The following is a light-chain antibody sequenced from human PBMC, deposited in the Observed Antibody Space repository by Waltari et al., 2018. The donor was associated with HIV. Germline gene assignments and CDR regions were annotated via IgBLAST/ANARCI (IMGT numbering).Light chain of an antibody. V-gene: IGLV2-14*01. J-gene: IGLJ2*01. Sequence: QSALPHPASVSGSPGLSIPISCTGTSSALGGHDYVSWYQQHPGTAPKLMIYEVSKRPSGVSNRFSGSKSGNTASLTISGLQAEDEADYYCSSYTSSTTLVFGGGTKLTVL. CDR1: SSALGGHDY. CDR3: SSYTSSTTLV. CDR2: EVS.